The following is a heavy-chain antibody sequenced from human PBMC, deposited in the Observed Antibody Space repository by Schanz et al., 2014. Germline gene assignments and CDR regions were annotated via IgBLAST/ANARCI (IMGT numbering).Heavy chain of an antibody. CDR1: GFPFSDYF. V-gene: IGHV3-11*01. CDR2: IGNGGVTI. J-gene: IGHJ4*02. Sequence: VHLLDSGGGLVQPGGSLRLSCAASGFPFSDYFMAWIRQPPGRGLEWVSYIGNGGVTIYYADSVKGRFTISRDNSKTSLYLQMNSLRAEDTAVYYCARIGGSVFDYWAQGTLVTVSS. CDR3: ARIGGSVFDY. D-gene: IGHD3-10*01.